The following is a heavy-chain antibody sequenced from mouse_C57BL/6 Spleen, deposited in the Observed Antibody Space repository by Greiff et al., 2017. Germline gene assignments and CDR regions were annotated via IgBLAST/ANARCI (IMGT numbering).Heavy chain of an antibody. Sequence: QVQLQQPGAELVKPGASVKLSCKASGYTFTSYWMQWVKQRPGQGLEWIGEIDPSDSYTNYNQKFKGKATLTVDTSSSTAYMQLSSLTAEDSAVYYCASGDGYYGYYGCWGTGATLTVST. D-gene: IGHD2-3*01. CDR3: ASGDGYYGYYGC. CDR1: GYTFTSYW. V-gene: IGHV1-50*01. CDR2: IDPSDSYT. J-gene: IGHJ2*01.